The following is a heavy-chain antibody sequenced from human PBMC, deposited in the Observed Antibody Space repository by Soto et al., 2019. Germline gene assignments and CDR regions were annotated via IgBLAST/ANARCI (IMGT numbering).Heavy chain of an antibody. CDR3: GRVFAGNWNDDPSGGAFDI. CDR1: GYTFTSYY. D-gene: IGHD1-1*01. J-gene: IGHJ3*02. CDR2: INPSGGST. Sequence: ASVKVSCKASGYTFTSYYMHLVRQAPGQGLEWMGRINPSGGSTNYAQTFQGRVTMTRDTSTSTAYMELSSLSSEDTALYYCGRVFAGNWNDDPSGGAFDIWGQGTKVTVSS. V-gene: IGHV1-46*03.